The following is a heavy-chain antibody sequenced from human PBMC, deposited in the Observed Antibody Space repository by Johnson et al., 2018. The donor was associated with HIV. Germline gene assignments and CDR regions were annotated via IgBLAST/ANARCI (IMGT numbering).Heavy chain of an antibody. D-gene: IGHD6-13*01. J-gene: IGHJ3*02. CDR1: GFTFSSYA. Sequence: QVQLVESGGGVVQPGRSLRLSCAASGFTFSSYAIHWVRQAPGKGLEWVAIISYDGSNKYYADSVKGRFTISRDNSKNTLYLQMNSLRPEDMAVYYCARDDLGNPFSSYDAFDIWGQGTMVTVSS. V-gene: IGHV3-30*04. CDR2: ISYDGSNK. CDR3: ARDDLGNPFSSYDAFDI.